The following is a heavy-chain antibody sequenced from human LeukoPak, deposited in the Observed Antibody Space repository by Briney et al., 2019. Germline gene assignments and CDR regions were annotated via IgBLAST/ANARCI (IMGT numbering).Heavy chain of an antibody. V-gene: IGHV4-61*08. CDR3: ARTNRNYDSSGYYYVTYYFDY. J-gene: IGHJ4*02. CDR2: IYYSGST. CDR1: GGSISSGGYY. Sequence: SETLSLTCTVPGGSISSGGYYWSWIRQPPGKGLEWIGYIYYSGSTNYNPSLKSRVTISVDTSKNQFSLKLSSVTAADTAVYYCARTNRNYDSSGYYYVTYYFDYWGQGTLVTVSS. D-gene: IGHD3-22*01.